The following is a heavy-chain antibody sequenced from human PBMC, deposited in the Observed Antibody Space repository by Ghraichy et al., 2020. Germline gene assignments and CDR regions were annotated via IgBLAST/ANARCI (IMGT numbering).Heavy chain of an antibody. CDR1: GFTFSSYS. Sequence: GGSLRLSCAASGFTFSSYSMNWVRQAPGKGLEWVSSISRSSSYIYYADSVKGRFTISRDNAKNSLYLQMNSLRAEDTAVYYCARDPSNWNAFDYWGQGTLVTVSS. CDR2: ISRSSSYI. J-gene: IGHJ4*02. D-gene: IGHD1-20*01. V-gene: IGHV3-21*01. CDR3: ARDPSNWNAFDY.